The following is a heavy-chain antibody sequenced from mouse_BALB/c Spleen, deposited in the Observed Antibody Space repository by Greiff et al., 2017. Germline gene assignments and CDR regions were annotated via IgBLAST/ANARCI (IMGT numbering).Heavy chain of an antibody. Sequence: EVKLVESGGGLVEPGGSLKLSCAASGFTFSSFGMHWVRQAPEKGLEWVAYISSGSSTIYYADTVKGRFTISRDNPKNTLFLQMTSLRSEDTAMYYCARDGSSYYWYFDVWGAGTTVTVSS. J-gene: IGHJ1*01. V-gene: IGHV5-17*02. CDR1: GFTFSSFG. CDR2: ISSGSSTI. D-gene: IGHD1-1*01. CDR3: ARDGSSYYWYFDV.